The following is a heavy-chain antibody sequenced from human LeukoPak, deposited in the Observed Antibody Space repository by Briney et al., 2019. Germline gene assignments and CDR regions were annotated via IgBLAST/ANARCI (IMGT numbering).Heavy chain of an antibody. Sequence: SETLSLTCTVSGYSISSGYYWGWIRQPPGKGLEWIGSIYHSGSTYYNPSLKSRVTISVDTSKNQFSLKLSSVTAADTAVYYCARVIATLPDPWYFDYWGQGTLVTVSS. J-gene: IGHJ4*02. D-gene: IGHD1-26*01. CDR2: IYHSGST. CDR3: ARVIATLPDPWYFDY. V-gene: IGHV4-38-2*02. CDR1: GYSISSGYY.